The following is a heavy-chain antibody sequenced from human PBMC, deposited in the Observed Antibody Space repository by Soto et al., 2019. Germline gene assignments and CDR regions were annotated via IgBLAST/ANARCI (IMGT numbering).Heavy chain of an antibody. J-gene: IGHJ3*01. Sequence: GGSLRLSCAASGFTFNFYAMAWVRQAPGKGLEWVSGISVNGRTNYADSVKGRFTISRDNSKNMVFLQMDTLRAEDTALYYCTKAGGWYYYDSSGPPDASPVWGQGTMVTVSS. V-gene: IGHV3-23*01. CDR3: TKAGGWYYYDSSGPPDASPV. CDR1: GFTFNFYA. D-gene: IGHD3-22*01. CDR2: ISVNGRT.